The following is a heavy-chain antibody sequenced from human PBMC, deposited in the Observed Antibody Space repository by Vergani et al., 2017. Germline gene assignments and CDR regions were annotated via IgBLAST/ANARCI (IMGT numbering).Heavy chain of an antibody. D-gene: IGHD6-19*01. Sequence: EVQLLESGGGLVQPGGSLRLSCAASGFTFSNYAMSWVRQAPGKGLELVSAITGSGGSTYYADSGKGRFTISRDNSTNTLYLQMNSLRAEDTAVYYCAKAYSSGWYYFDYWGQGTLVTVSS. CDR3: AKAYSSGWYYFDY. J-gene: IGHJ4*02. CDR2: ITGSGGST. CDR1: GFTFSNYA. V-gene: IGHV3-23*01.